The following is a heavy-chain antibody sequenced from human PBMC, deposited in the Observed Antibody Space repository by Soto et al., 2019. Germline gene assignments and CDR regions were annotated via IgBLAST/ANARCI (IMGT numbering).Heavy chain of an antibody. D-gene: IGHD3-22*01. Sequence: ASVKVSFKASGYTFTSYYMHLVRHAPGQRLERMGIINPSGGSTSYAQKFQGRATMTRDTSTSTVYMELSSLRSEDTAVYYCARDYDSSGYYYIRGYYGMDVWGQGTTVTVSS. CDR1: GYTFTSYY. CDR3: ARDYDSSGYYYIRGYYGMDV. CDR2: INPSGGST. J-gene: IGHJ6*02. V-gene: IGHV1-46*01.